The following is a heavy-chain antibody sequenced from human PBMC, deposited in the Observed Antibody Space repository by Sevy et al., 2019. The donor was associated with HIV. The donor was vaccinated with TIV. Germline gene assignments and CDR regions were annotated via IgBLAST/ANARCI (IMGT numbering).Heavy chain of an antibody. CDR2: IKSKTDGGTI. CDR3: TLDGIWNVGNNYYYGMDV. Sequence: GGSLRLSCAASGFTFSHGWMSWVRQAPGKGLEWVGRIKSKTDGGTIDYVAPVKGRFTIARDDSRNTLYLQLNSLKSEDTAVYYSTLDGIWNVGNNYYYGMDVWGQGTTVTVSS. V-gene: IGHV3-15*01. D-gene: IGHD1-1*01. CDR1: GFTFSHGW. J-gene: IGHJ6*02.